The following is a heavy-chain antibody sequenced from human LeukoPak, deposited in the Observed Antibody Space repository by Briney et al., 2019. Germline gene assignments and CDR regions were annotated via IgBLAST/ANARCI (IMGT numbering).Heavy chain of an antibody. J-gene: IGHJ6*03. D-gene: IGHD1-26*01. CDR3: AKGRGWEASYYYYMDV. CDR2: IRYDGSNK. Sequence: GGSLRLSCAASGFTFSSYGIHWVRQAPGKGLEWVAFIRYDGSNKYYTDSVKGRFTISRDNSKNTLYLQMNSLRAEDTAVYYCAKGRGWEASYYYYMDVWGKGTTVTISS. V-gene: IGHV3-30*02. CDR1: GFTFSSYG.